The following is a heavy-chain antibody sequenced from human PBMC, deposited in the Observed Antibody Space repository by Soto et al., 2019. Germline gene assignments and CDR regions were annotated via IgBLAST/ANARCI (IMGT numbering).Heavy chain of an antibody. CDR3: AKDQGGGGSSSDY. Sequence: QVQLVESGGGVVQPGRSLRLSCAASGFTFSTYGMHWVRQAPGKGLEWVAVISFDGSNKNYGDSVKGRFTVSRDNSKNTLYLQMNSLRAEDPAVYYCAKDQGGGGSSSDYWGQGNLVTVSS. J-gene: IGHJ4*02. CDR1: GFTFSTYG. V-gene: IGHV3-30*18. CDR2: ISFDGSNK. D-gene: IGHD3-16*01.